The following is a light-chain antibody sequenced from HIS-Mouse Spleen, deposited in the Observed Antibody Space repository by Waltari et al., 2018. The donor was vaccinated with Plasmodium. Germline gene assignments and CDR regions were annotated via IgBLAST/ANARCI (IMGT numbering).Light chain of an antibody. CDR2: DVS. CDR1: SSDAGGYHY. CDR3: SSYTSSSTHVV. V-gene: IGLV2-14*03. J-gene: IGLJ2*01. Sequence: QSALTQPASVSGSPGRSITISFTGNSSDAGGYHYVPWSQQHPGKAPKLRIYDVSNRPSGVSNRFSGSKSGNTASLTISGLQAEDEADYYGSSYTSSSTHVVFGGGTKLTVL.